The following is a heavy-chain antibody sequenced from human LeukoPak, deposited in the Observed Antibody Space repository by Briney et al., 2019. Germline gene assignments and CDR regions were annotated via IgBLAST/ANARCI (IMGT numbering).Heavy chain of an antibody. Sequence: SETLSLTCTVSGGSISSYYWSWIRQPPGKGLEWIGYIYTSGSTNYNPSLKSRVTMSVGTSKNQFSLKLSSVTAADTAVYYCARHYYQPLLNWFDPWGQGTLVTVSS. D-gene: IGHD1-26*01. J-gene: IGHJ5*02. CDR2: IYTSGST. CDR1: GGSISSYY. CDR3: ARHYYQPLLNWFDP. V-gene: IGHV4-4*09.